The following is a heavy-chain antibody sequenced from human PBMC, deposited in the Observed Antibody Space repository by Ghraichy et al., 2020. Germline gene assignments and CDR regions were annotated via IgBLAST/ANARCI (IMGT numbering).Heavy chain of an antibody. D-gene: IGHD2-15*01. V-gene: IGHV1-18*01. CDR3: ARDNSPDPFDRYCSGGSCYGPGWFDP. CDR2: ISAYNGNT. Sequence: ASVKVSCKASGYTFTSYGISWVRQAPGQGLEWMGWISAYNGNTNYAQKLQGRVTMTTDTSTSTAYMELRSLRSDDTAVYYCARDNSPDPFDRYCSGGSCYGPGWFDPWGQGTLVTVSS. J-gene: IGHJ5*02. CDR1: GYTFTSYG.